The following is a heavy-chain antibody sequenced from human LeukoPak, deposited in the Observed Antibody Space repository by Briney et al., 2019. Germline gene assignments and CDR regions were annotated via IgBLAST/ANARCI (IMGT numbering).Heavy chain of an antibody. CDR2: ISSSSSYI. V-gene: IGHV3-21*01. J-gene: IGHJ4*02. CDR1: GFTFSSYS. D-gene: IGHD3-10*01. CDR3: ARDPFVGFGGLLPFDY. Sequence: GGSLRLSCAASGFTFSSYSMNWVRQAPGKGLEWVSSISSSSSYIYYADSVKGRFTISRDNAKNSLYLQMNSLRAEDTAVYYCARDPFVGFGGLLPFDYWGQGTLVTVSS.